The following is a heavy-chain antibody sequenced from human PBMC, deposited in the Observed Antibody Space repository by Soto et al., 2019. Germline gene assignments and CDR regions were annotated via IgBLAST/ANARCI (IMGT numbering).Heavy chain of an antibody. J-gene: IGHJ4*02. D-gene: IGHD2-2*01. Sequence: GGSLRLSCAASGFTFSSYAMSWVRQAPGKGLEWVSAISGSGGSTYYADSVKGRFTISRDNSKNTLYLQMNSLRAEDTAVYYCAKDSLGYCSSTSCYGMAYFDYWGQGTLVTVSS. CDR3: AKDSLGYCSSTSCYGMAYFDY. CDR1: GFTFSSYA. V-gene: IGHV3-23*01. CDR2: ISGSGGST.